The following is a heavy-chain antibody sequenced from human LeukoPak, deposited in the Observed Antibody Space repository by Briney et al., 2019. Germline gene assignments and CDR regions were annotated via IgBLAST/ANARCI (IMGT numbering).Heavy chain of an antibody. J-gene: IGHJ4*02. D-gene: IGHD3-16*02. CDR1: GFTFSSYA. Sequence: GGSLRLSCAASGFTFSSYAMSWVRQAPGKGLQWVSFISGGGGTTYYADPVKGRFTISRDNSKNTLYLQMNSARAEDTAVYYCANAPSFISPLPFGYWGQGTLVTVSS. CDR3: ANAPSFISPLPFGY. CDR2: ISGGGGTT. V-gene: IGHV3-23*01.